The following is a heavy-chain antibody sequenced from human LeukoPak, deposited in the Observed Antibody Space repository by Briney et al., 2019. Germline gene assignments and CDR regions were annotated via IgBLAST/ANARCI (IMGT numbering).Heavy chain of an antibody. J-gene: IGHJ6*03. CDR1: GFTFHNYE. CDR2: ISSSGATI. V-gene: IGHV3-48*03. D-gene: IGHD3-10*01. CDR3: ARDLYYGSGSYYRNYYMDV. Sequence: GGSLRLSCVASGFTFHNYEMNWVRQAPGKGLEWVSYISSSGATIYYADAVKGRFTISRDNAKSSLYLQMNSLRAEDTAVYYCARDLYYGSGSYYRNYYMDVWGKGTTVTISS.